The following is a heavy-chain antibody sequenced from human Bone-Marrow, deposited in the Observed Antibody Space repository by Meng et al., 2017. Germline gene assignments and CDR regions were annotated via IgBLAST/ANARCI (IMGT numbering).Heavy chain of an antibody. CDR3: ARAPTSGQWLARKFDY. CDR2: INHSGST. CDR1: GGSFSGYY. Sequence: QVSVQQWGQGLLKPSETLSLTCAVYGGSFSGYYWSWIRQPPGKGLEWIGEINHSGSTNYNPSLKSRVTISVDTSKNQFSLKLSSVTAADTAVYYCARAPTSGQWLARKFDYWGQGTLVTVSS. V-gene: IGHV4-34*01. D-gene: IGHD6-19*01. J-gene: IGHJ4*02.